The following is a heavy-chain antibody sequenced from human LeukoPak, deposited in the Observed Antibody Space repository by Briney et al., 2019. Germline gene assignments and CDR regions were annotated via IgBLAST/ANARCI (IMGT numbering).Heavy chain of an antibody. D-gene: IGHD4/OR15-4a*01. CDR2: INPNSGDT. J-gene: IGHJ4*02. CDR1: GYTFTGYY. Sequence: GASVKVSCNASGYTFTGYYMHWVRQAPGQGPEWMGWINPNSGDTNYAQKFQGRVTMTGDTSISTAYMELSRLKSDDTAVYYCARRVQTTGVFDYWGQGTLVTVSS. CDR3: ARRVQTTGVFDY. V-gene: IGHV1-2*02.